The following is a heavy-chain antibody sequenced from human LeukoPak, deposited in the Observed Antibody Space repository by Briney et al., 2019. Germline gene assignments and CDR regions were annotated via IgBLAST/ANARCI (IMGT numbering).Heavy chain of an antibody. Sequence: SETLSLTCSVSDDSVKSGSYYWSWIRQHPGKGLEWIGYIYYSGSTYYNPSLKSRVTISVDTSKNQFSLKLSSVTAADTAVYYCARDLGGYDSYWGQGTLVTVSS. CDR1: DDSVKSGSYY. CDR3: ARDLGGYDSY. V-gene: IGHV4-31*03. J-gene: IGHJ4*02. CDR2: IYYSGST. D-gene: IGHD5-12*01.